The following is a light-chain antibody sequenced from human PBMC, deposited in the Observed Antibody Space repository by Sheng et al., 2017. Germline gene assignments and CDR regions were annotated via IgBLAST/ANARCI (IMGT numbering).Light chain of an antibody. J-gene: IGKJ5*01. CDR2: DAS. V-gene: IGKV3-11*01. Sequence: VLTQAPGTLSLSPGERVTLSCRASQSVNTYLAWYQQKPGQAPRLLIYDASNRATGIPARFSGSGSGTDFTLTISSLEPEDFAVYYCQQRSNWPITFGQGTRLEIK. CDR1: QSVNTY. CDR3: QQRSNWPIT.